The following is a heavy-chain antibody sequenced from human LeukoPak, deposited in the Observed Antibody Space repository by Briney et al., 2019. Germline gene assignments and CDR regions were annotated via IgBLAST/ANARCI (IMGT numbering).Heavy chain of an antibody. CDR3: ARYQRRVTIFGVVLDRVAFDI. J-gene: IGHJ3*02. V-gene: IGHV4-34*01. D-gene: IGHD3-3*01. CDR2: INHSGST. Sequence: PSETLSLTCAVYGGSFSGYYWSWIRQPPGKGLEWIGEINHSGSTNYNSSLKSRVTISVDTSKNQFSLKLSSVTAADTAVYYCARYQRRVTIFGVVLDRVAFDIWGQGTMVTVSS. CDR1: GGSFSGYY.